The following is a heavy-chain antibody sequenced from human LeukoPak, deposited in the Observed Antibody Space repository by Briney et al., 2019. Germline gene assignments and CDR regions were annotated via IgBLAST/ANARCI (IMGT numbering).Heavy chain of an antibody. V-gene: IGHV3-7*01. J-gene: IGHJ6*03. CDR3: ARDLVVPAAMSFYYYYYMDV. CDR2: IKQDGSEK. D-gene: IGHD2-2*01. Sequence: GGSLRLSCAASGFTFSSYWMSWVRQAPGKGLDWVANIKQDGSEKYYVDSVKGRFTISRDNAKNSLYPQMNSLRAEDTAVYYCARDLVVPAAMSFYYYYYMDVWGKGTTVTISS. CDR1: GFTFSSYW.